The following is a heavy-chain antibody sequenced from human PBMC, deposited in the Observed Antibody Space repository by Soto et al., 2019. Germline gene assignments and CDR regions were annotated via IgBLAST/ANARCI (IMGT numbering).Heavy chain of an antibody. D-gene: IGHD6-13*01. V-gene: IGHV3-21*01. J-gene: IGHJ4*02. CDR1: EFSLSTYS. Sequence: GGSLRLSCTASEFSLSTYSMNWVRQAPGKGLEWVSSISTRSDVYYADSVKGRFTIARDNSERTLHLHMSSLRVDDTAVYFCVRDTMRASAAASLDYWGQGTQVTVSS. CDR3: VRDTMRASAAASLDY. CDR2: ISTRSDV.